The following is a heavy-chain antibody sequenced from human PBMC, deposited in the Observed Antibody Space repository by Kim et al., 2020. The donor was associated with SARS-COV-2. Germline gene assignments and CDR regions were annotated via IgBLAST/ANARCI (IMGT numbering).Heavy chain of an antibody. D-gene: IGHD1-7*01. CDR3: ARSPELRGGFSFDI. Sequence: AQKLQGRVTMTTDTSTSTAYMELRSLRSDDTAVYYCARSPELRGGFSFDIWGQGTMVTVSS. V-gene: IGHV1-18*01. J-gene: IGHJ3*02.